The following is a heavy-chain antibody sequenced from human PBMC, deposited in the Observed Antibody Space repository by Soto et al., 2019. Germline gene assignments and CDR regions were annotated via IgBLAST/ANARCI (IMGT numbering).Heavy chain of an antibody. CDR3: ARDPGYYYDSSGYGYFDY. CDR1: GGSVSSGGYY. V-gene: IGHV4-31*11. CDR2: IFYSGDT. J-gene: IGHJ4*02. Sequence: QVQLQESGPGLVKPSQTLSLTCAVSGGSVSSGGYYWSWIRQRPGKGLEWIGYIFYSGDTYYSPSIKSRVTISLNTSKNQFSLKLSSVTAADTAVYYCARDPGYYYDSSGYGYFDYWGQGTLVTVSS. D-gene: IGHD3-22*01.